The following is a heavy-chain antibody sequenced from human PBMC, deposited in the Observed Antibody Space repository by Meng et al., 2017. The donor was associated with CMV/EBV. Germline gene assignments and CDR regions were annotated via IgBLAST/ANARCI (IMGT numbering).Heavy chain of an antibody. D-gene: IGHD6-13*01. CDR2: ISGSSTYT. V-gene: IGHV3-21*01. CDR1: GFDFSNHI. J-gene: IGHJ6*02. Sequence: LSHTCAASGFDFSNHIMNWVRQAPGKGLEWVSSISGSSTYTHYADSVKGRFTISRDNARNSLSLEMTSLRAGDTAVYYCARDIAAAGTYYYFFAMDVWGQGTTVTVSS. CDR3: ARDIAAAGTYYYFFAMDV.